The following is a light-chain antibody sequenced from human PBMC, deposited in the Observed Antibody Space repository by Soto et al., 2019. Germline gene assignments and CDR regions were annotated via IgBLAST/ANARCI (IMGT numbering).Light chain of an antibody. CDR2: LGS. CDR1: QSLQRSNGYNY. Sequence: DIVLTQSPFFLPVTPGEPASISCRSSQSLQRSNGYNYLDWYLQKPGQSPQLLIYLGSNRASGVPDRLSGSGTGTNFTLKFSRVAADDVGVYYCLQAIQIPPTFGQGTRLEIK. J-gene: IGKJ5*01. CDR3: LQAIQIPPT. V-gene: IGKV2-28*01.